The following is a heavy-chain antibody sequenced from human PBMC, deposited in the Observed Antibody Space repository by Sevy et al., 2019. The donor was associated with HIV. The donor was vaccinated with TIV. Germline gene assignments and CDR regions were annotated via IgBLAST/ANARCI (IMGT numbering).Heavy chain of an antibody. CDR2: ISSSSSYI. D-gene: IGHD6-13*01. CDR1: GFTFSSYS. Sequence: GGSLRLSCAASGFTFSSYSMYWVRQAPGRGLEWVSSISSSSSYIYYADSVKGRFTISRDNAKNSLYLQMNSLRAEDTAVYYCAREPRTAAAGTRYFDYWGQRTLVTVSS. CDR3: AREPRTAAAGTRYFDY. J-gene: IGHJ4*02. V-gene: IGHV3-21*01.